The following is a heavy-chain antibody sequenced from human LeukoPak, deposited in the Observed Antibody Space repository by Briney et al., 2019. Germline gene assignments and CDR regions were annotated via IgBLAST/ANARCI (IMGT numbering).Heavy chain of an antibody. Sequence: GRSLRLSCSASGFTFSSYGMHWVRQAPGKGLEWVAVIWYDGTNKYYADSVKGRFTISRDNSKNTLYLQMNSLRAEDTAVYYCTRDSYLHPAHNFDYWGQGTLVTVSS. CDR2: IWYDGTNK. D-gene: IGHD5-18*01. V-gene: IGHV3-33*01. CDR1: GFTFSSYG. CDR3: TRDSYLHPAHNFDY. J-gene: IGHJ4*02.